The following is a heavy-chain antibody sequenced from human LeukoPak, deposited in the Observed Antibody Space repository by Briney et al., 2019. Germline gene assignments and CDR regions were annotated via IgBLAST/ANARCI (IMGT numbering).Heavy chain of an antibody. CDR2: ISAYNGNT. V-gene: IGHV1-18*01. J-gene: IGHJ5*02. CDR3: ARVRYYGSGSYYTSVRFDP. CDR1: GYTFTNHG. Sequence: ASVTVSFKASGYTFTNHGIRVVRQAPGQGRAGMGWISAYNGNTNYAQKLQGRVTMTTDTSTSTVYMELRSLRSYDTVVYYCARVRYYGSGSYYTSVRFDPWGQGTLGTVSA. D-gene: IGHD3-10*01.